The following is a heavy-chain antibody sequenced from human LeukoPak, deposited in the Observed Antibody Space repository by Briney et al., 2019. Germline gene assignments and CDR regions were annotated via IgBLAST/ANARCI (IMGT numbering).Heavy chain of an antibody. J-gene: IGHJ4*02. CDR2: ISGDGTGS. V-gene: IGHV3-43*02. CDR3: AKGRAPWSIAAAVDY. Sequence: GGSLRLSCAASGFTFAAYAMHWVRHAPGRGLEWVSLISGDGTGSYYADSVKGRFTISRDNSKNSLYLQMNSLRIEDTALYYCAKGRAPWSIAAAVDYWGQGTLVTVSS. D-gene: IGHD6-13*01. CDR1: GFTFAAYA.